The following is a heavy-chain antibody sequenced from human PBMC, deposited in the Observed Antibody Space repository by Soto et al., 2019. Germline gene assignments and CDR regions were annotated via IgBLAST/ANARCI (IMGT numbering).Heavy chain of an antibody. V-gene: IGHV4-61*01. D-gene: IGHD4-4*01. Sequence: QVQLLESGPGLVKPSETLSLTCTVSGDSVSSPNYYWSWIRQPPGKGLEWIGYFLYSGSTSYSPSLKSRVTXTXXTSKNQFSLKLNSVTAADTAVYYCARGKDYNKVGWWGQGTLVTVSS. CDR1: GDSVSSPNYY. J-gene: IGHJ4*02. CDR3: ARGKDYNKVGW. CDR2: FLYSGST.